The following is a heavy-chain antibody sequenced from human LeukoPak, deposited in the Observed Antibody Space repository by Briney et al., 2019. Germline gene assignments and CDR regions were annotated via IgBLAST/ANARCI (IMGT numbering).Heavy chain of an antibody. V-gene: IGHV3-74*01. CDR2: ISTDGSST. Sequence: PGGSLRLSCAASGFTFSSYWLHWVRQAPGKGLVWVSRISTDGSSTTYADSVKGRFTISRDNAKNKLYLQMNSLRAEDTAVYYCARAPGSGYYYWGQGTLVTVSP. CDR3: ARAPGSGYYY. J-gene: IGHJ4*02. CDR1: GFTFSSYW. D-gene: IGHD3-22*01.